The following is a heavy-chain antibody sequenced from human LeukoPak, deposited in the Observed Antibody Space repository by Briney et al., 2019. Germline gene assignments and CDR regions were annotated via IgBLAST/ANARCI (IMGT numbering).Heavy chain of an antibody. Sequence: GGSLRLSCVASAFTFNNYWMHWVRQAPGKGLVWVSRIKGDGSSTNYADSVKGRFTISRDNAKNTLYLQMDSLRAEDTAVYYCIVYSSGWQWGQGTLVTVSS. CDR1: AFTFNNYW. V-gene: IGHV3-74*01. J-gene: IGHJ4*02. D-gene: IGHD6-19*01. CDR2: IKGDGSST. CDR3: IVYSSGWQ.